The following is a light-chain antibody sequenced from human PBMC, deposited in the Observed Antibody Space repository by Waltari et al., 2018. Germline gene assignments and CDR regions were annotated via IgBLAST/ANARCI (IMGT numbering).Light chain of an antibody. J-gene: IGLJ3*02. CDR2: GVN. Sequence: QSALTQPASVSGSRGQSIPISCTGPSSDLGSSNVVSWYQHHPGKAPKLLIYGVNNRPSGVSNRFSGSKSGNTASLTISGLQAEDEADYYCSSYAGSVVFGGGTKLTVL. CDR3: SSYAGSVV. V-gene: IGLV2-23*02. CDR1: SSDLGSSNV.